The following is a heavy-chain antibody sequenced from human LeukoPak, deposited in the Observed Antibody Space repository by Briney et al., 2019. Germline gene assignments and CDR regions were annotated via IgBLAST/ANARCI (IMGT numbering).Heavy chain of an antibody. CDR2: INHSGST. D-gene: IGHD5-18*01. Sequence: PSETLSFTCTVSGGSISSSSYYWGWIRQSPGKGLEWIGEINHSGSTSFNPSLKSRVTISVDTSKNQFSLKLRSVTAADTAVYYCARLGYTYGYAGEKYYYYYIDVWGRGTTVTVSS. J-gene: IGHJ6*03. V-gene: IGHV4-39*07. CDR1: GGSISSSSYY. CDR3: ARLGYTYGYAGEKYYYYYIDV.